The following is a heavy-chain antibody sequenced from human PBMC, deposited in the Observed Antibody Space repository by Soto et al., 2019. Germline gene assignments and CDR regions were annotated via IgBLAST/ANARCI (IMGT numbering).Heavy chain of an antibody. J-gene: IGHJ6*02. CDR2: IIPIFGTD. Sequence: QVQLVQSGAEVKKPGSSVKVSCKASGGTFSSFAISWVRQAPGQRLEWMGGIIPIFGTDKYAQKFQGRVTISADESTGTAYMELSSLRSDDTAVYYCAGGASRAVGTTTGDYGMDVWGQGTTVTVSS. CDR1: GGTFSSFA. D-gene: IGHD1-26*01. V-gene: IGHV1-69*01. CDR3: AGGASRAVGTTTGDYGMDV.